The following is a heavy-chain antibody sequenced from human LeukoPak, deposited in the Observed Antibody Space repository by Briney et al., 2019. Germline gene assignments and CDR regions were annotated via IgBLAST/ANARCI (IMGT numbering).Heavy chain of an antibody. D-gene: IGHD2-15*01. CDR2: ISLSGGT. CDR3: ARGGGDCSGSSCYIDA. V-gene: IGHV4-34*01. J-gene: IGHJ5*02. Sequence: SETLSLTCAVYGGSFSNHWSWIRQPPGRGLEWGRVISLSGGTNYNPSLKSRVTVSVDTSKNQFSLKLTSATAADTAVYYCARGGGDCSGSSCYIDAWGQGTLVTVSS. CDR1: GGSFSNH.